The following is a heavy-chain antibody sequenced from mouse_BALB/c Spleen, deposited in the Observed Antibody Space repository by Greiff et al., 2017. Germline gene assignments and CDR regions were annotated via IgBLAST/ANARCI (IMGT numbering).Heavy chain of an antibody. V-gene: IGHV1-9*01. Sequence: QVQLQQSGAELMKPGASVKISCKATGYTFSSYWIEWVKQRPGHGLEWIGEILPGSGSTNYNEKFKGKATFTADTSSNTAYMQLSSLTSEDSAVYYCARVTTVVANFDYWGQGTTLTVSS. D-gene: IGHD1-1*01. CDR1: GYTFSSYW. CDR3: ARVTTVVANFDY. J-gene: IGHJ2*01. CDR2: ILPGSGST.